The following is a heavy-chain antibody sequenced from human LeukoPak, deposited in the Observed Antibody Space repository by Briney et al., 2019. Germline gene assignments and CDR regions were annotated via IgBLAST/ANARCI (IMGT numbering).Heavy chain of an antibody. CDR1: GFTFSSYG. D-gene: IGHD5-24*01. Sequence: GGSLRLSCAASGFTFSSYGMHWVRQAPGKGLEWVAFIRYDGSNKYYADSVKGRFTISRDNSKNTLYLQMNSLRAEDTAVYYCAKGRDGYNWIFDYWGQGTLVTVSS. J-gene: IGHJ4*02. CDR3: AKGRDGYNWIFDY. V-gene: IGHV3-30*02. CDR2: IRYDGSNK.